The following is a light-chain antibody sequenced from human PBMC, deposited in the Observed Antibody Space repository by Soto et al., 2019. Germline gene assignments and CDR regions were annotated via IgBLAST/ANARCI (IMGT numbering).Light chain of an antibody. CDR1: QGITSY. J-gene: IGKJ4*01. CDR2: GAS. V-gene: IGKV1-9*01. CDR3: QQTRSYPST. Sequence: IQLTQSPSSRSASVGDSVTITCLASQGITSYLAWYQQKPGKAPNLLIYGASTLQSGVPSRFSGSGSGTDFTLTINSLQAEDFATYYCQQTRSYPSTFGGGTKVDIK.